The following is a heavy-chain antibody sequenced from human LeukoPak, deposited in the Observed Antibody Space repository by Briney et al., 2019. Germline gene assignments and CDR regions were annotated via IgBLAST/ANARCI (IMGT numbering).Heavy chain of an antibody. Sequence: GASVKVSCKASGYTFTGYYMHWVRQAPGQGLEWMGWINPNSGGTNYAQKFQGRVTMTRDTSISTAYMELSRLRSDDTAVYYCARIRWLSKNDAFDIWGQGTMVTASS. J-gene: IGHJ3*02. D-gene: IGHD4-23*01. CDR2: INPNSGGT. CDR1: GYTFTGYY. CDR3: ARIRWLSKNDAFDI. V-gene: IGHV1-2*02.